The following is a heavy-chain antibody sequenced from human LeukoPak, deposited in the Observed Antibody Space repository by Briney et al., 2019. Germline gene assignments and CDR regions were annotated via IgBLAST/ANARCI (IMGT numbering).Heavy chain of an antibody. CDR3: AKGGYCSSTSCYFDY. Sequence: GGSLRLSCAASGFTFDDYAMHWVRQAPGKGLEWVSGISWNSGSIGYADSVKGRFTISRDNAKNSLYLQMNSLRAEDTALYYCAKGGYCSSTSCYFDYWGQGTLVTVSS. V-gene: IGHV3-9*01. J-gene: IGHJ4*02. CDR2: ISWNSGSI. D-gene: IGHD2-2*01. CDR1: GFTFDDYA.